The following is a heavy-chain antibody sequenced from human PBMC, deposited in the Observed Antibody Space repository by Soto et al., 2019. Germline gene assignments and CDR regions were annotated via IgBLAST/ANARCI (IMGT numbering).Heavy chain of an antibody. Sequence: QVQLQQWGAGLLKPSETLSLTCAVYGGSFSGYYWSWIRQPPGKGLEWIGEINHSGSTNYNPSHKSRVTISVDTSKNQFSLKLSSVTAADTAVYYCARGGQRVAVAGTDWFDPWGQGTLVTVSS. CDR1: GGSFSGYY. CDR3: ARGGQRVAVAGTDWFDP. V-gene: IGHV4-34*01. D-gene: IGHD6-19*01. CDR2: INHSGST. J-gene: IGHJ5*02.